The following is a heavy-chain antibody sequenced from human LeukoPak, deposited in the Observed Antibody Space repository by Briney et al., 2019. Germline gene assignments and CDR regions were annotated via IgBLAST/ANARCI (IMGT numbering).Heavy chain of an antibody. CDR3: ARQPLHGSGSYLADY. CDR1: GYSFASCW. V-gene: IGHV5-51*01. J-gene: IGHJ4*02. Sequence: GESLKISCKGSGYSFASCWIGWVRQMPGKGLEWMGIIYPGDSDTRYSPSFQGQVTISADKSISTAYLQWSSLKASDTAMYYCARQPLHGSGSYLADYWGQGTLVTVSS. D-gene: IGHD3-10*01. CDR2: IYPGDSDT.